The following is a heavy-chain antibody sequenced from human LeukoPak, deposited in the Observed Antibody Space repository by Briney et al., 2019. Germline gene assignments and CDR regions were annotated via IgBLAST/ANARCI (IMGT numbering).Heavy chain of an antibody. CDR3: ARESGESRGYSYGYYYYMDV. Sequence: SGPALVKPTQTLTLTCTFSGFSLSTSGMCVSWIRQPPGKALERLARIDWDDDKYYSTSLKTRLTISKDTSKNQVVLTMTNMDPVDTTTYYCARESGESRGYSYGYYYYMDVWGKGTTVTVSS. D-gene: IGHD5-18*01. J-gene: IGHJ6*03. CDR2: IDWDDDK. CDR1: GFSLSTSGMC. V-gene: IGHV2-70*11.